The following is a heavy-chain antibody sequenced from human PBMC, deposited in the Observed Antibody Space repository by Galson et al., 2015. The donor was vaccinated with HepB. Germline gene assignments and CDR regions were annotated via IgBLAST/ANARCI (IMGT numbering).Heavy chain of an antibody. J-gene: IGHJ3*01. CDR3: ARVDTENALDV. V-gene: IGHV3-33*08. Sequence: SLRLSCAASGFTFNNYGMHWVRQAPGKGLEWVAVIWYDGSNKYYADSVKGRFTISRDNSKNTLSLQMNSLRAEDTAVYYCARVDTENALDVWGQGTMVTVSS. D-gene: IGHD2-8*02. CDR2: IWYDGSNK. CDR1: GFTFNNYG.